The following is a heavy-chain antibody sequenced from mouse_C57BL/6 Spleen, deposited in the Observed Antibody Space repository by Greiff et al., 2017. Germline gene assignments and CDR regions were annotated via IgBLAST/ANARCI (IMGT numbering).Heavy chain of an antibody. D-gene: IGHD2-4*01. Sequence: QVQLKESGAELVRPGTSVKVSCKASGYAFTNYLIEWVKQRPGQGLEWIGVINPGSGGTNYNEKFKGKATLTADKSSSTAYMQLSSLTSEDSAVYFCARDGGLRRESWFAYWGQGTLVTVSA. V-gene: IGHV1-54*01. J-gene: IGHJ3*01. CDR2: INPGSGGT. CDR3: ARDGGLRRESWFAY. CDR1: GYAFTNYL.